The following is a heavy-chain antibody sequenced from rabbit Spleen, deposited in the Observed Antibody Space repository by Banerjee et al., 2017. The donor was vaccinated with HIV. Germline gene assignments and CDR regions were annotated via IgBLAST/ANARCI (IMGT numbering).Heavy chain of an antibody. D-gene: IGHD2-1*01. V-gene: IGHV1S40*01. CDR2: LYTDVLTT. J-gene: IGHJ4*01. CDR3: ARDGDDDMGDFDL. Sequence: QSLEESGGGLVKPGAPLTLTCKASGFDLSSYYYLCWVRQAPGKGLEWIGCLYTDVLTTWYASWAKGRFTISKASSTTVTLQMTSLTAADTATYFCARDGDDDMGDFDLWGQGTLVTVS. CDR1: GFDLSSYYY.